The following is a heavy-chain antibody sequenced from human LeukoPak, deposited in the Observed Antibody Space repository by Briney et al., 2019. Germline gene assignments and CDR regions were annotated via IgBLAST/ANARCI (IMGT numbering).Heavy chain of an antibody. CDR2: ISDSGGRT. CDR3: AKRGVVIRVILVGFHKEAYYFDS. V-gene: IGHV3-23*01. Sequence: GGSLRLSCAVSGITLSNYGMSRVRQAPGKGLEWVAGISDSGGRTNHADSVKGRFTISRDNPKNTLYLQMNSLRAEDTAVYFCAKRGVVIRVILVGFHKEAYYFDSWGQGALVTVSS. D-gene: IGHD3-22*01. J-gene: IGHJ4*02. CDR1: GITLSNYG.